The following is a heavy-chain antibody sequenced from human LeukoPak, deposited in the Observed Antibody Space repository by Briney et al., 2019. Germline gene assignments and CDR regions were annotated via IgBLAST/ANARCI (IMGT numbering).Heavy chain of an antibody. CDR3: ARGARKTMIVVVPYYYYYMDV. V-gene: IGHV1-8*03. CDR2: MNPNSGNT. Sequence: ASVKVSCKASGYTFTSYDINWVRQATGQGLEWMGWMNPNSGNTGYAQKFQGRVTITRNTSISTAYMELSSLRSEDTAVYYCARGARKTMIVVVPYYYYYMDVWGKGTTVTVSS. D-gene: IGHD3-22*01. CDR1: GYTFTSYD. J-gene: IGHJ6*03.